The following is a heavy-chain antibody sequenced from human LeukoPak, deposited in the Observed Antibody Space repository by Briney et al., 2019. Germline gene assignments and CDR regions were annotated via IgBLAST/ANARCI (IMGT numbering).Heavy chain of an antibody. Sequence: PGGSLRLSCAPSGFTFSSYAMHWVRQAPGKGLEWVAVISYDGSNKYYADSVKGRFTNSRDNSKNTLYLQMNSLRAEDTAVYYCARNYYDYVWGSHTYYYYYGMDGWGKGTTVTVSS. V-gene: IGHV3-30*04. D-gene: IGHD3-16*01. CDR2: ISYDGSNK. J-gene: IGHJ6*04. CDR1: GFTFSSYA. CDR3: ARNYYDYVWGSHTYYYYYGMDG.